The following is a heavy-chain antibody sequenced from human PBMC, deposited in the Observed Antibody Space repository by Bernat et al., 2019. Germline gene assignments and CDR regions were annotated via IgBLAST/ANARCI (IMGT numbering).Heavy chain of an antibody. J-gene: IGHJ6*02. CDR1: GFTFSDYY. V-gene: IGHV3-11*05. CDR3: AGEYSYYGMDV. Sequence: QVQLVESGGGLVKPGGSLRLSCAASGFTFSDYYMSWIRQAPGKGLEWVSYISSSSSYTNYADSVKGRFTISRDNAKNSLYLQMNSLRAEDTAVYYCAGEYSYYGMDVWGQGTTVTVSS. CDR2: ISSSSSYT. D-gene: IGHD1-26*01.